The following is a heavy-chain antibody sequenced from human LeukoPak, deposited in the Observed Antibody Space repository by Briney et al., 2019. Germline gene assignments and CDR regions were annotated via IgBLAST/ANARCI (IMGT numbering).Heavy chain of an antibody. Sequence: GGSLRLSCAASGFTFSSYAMSWVRQAPGKGLEWVSGISWNSGSIGYADSVKGRFTISRDNAKNSLYLQMNSLRAEDTALYYCAKAAYSSGGEVDYWGQGTLVTVSS. V-gene: IGHV3-9*01. CDR2: ISWNSGSI. J-gene: IGHJ4*02. CDR1: GFTFSSYA. CDR3: AKAAYSSGGEVDY. D-gene: IGHD6-19*01.